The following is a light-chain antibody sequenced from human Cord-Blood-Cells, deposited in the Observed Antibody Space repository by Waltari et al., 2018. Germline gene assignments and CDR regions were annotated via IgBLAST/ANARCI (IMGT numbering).Light chain of an antibody. Sequence: DIQMTQSPSSLSASVGDRVTINCQASQDISNYLNWYQQKPGKAPKLLIYDASNLETGVPSRFSGSGSWTDFTFTISSLQPEDIATYYCQQYDNLPPFTFGPGTKVDIK. CDR2: DAS. CDR3: QQYDNLPPFT. CDR1: QDISNY. V-gene: IGKV1-33*01. J-gene: IGKJ3*01.